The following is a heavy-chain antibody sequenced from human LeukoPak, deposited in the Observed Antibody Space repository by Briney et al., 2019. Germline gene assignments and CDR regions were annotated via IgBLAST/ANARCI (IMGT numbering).Heavy chain of an antibody. V-gene: IGHV3-48*04. CDR1: GFTFSTYS. Sequence: GESLRLSCAASGFTFSTYSMNWVRQAPGKGLEWVSYISSSSSTIYYADSVKGRFTISRDNAQNSLSLQMNSLRAEDTAVYYCASDPLLSFGKVTMAFDYWGLGTLVTVYS. CDR3: ASDPLLSFGKVTMAFDY. CDR2: ISSSSSTI. J-gene: IGHJ4*02. D-gene: IGHD3-10*01.